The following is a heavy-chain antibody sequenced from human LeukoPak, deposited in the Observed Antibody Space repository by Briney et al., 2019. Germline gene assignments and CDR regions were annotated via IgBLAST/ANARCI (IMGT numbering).Heavy chain of an antibody. CDR3: ARVHCSGGSCYALEGITDYFDY. D-gene: IGHD2-15*01. J-gene: IGHJ4*02. Sequence: GGSLRLSCAASGFTFSSYATNWVRQAPGKGLEWVSYISSSGSTIYYADSVKGRFTISRDNAKNSLYLQMNSLRAEDTAVYYCARVHCSGGSCYALEGITDYFDYWGQGTLVTVSS. CDR2: ISSSGSTI. V-gene: IGHV3-48*04. CDR1: GFTFSSYA.